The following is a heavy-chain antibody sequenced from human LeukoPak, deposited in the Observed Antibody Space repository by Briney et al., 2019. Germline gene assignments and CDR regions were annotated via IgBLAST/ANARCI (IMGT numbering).Heavy chain of an antibody. J-gene: IGHJ4*02. V-gene: IGHV1-8*02. CDR2: MNPNSGNT. CDR3: ARAGGYCGRISCPYYFDY. D-gene: IGHD2-15*01. CDR1: GYTFTSSV. Sequence: ASVKVSCKASGYTFTSSVINWVRQATGQGLEWMGWMNPNSGNTGYAQKFQGRVTMTRNTSISTAYMELSSLRSEDTAVYYCARAGGYCGRISCPYYFDYWGQGSLVAVSS.